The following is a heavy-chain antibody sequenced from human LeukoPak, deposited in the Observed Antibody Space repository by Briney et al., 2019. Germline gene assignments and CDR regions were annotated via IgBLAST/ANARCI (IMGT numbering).Heavy chain of an antibody. CDR2: IYPGDSDT. D-gene: IGHD6-25*01. J-gene: IGHJ3*02. Sequence: GESLKISCKGSGYSFTSYWIGWVRQMPGKGLEWMGIIYPGDSDTRYSPSSQGQVTISADKSISTAYLQWSSLKASDTAMYYCARPPSIAADNDAFDIWGQGTMVTVSS. V-gene: IGHV5-51*01. CDR1: GYSFTSYW. CDR3: ARPPSIAADNDAFDI.